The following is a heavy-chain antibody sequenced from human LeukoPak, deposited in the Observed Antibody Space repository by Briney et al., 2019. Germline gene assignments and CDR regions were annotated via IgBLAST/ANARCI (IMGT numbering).Heavy chain of an antibody. Sequence: SETLSLTCTVSGGSISSSSYYWGWIRQPPGKGLEWIGRIYYSGSTYYNPSLKSRVTISVDTSKNQFSLKLSSVTAADTAVYYCSRAFFGKRAFDIWGQGTMVTVSS. CDR2: IYYSGST. V-gene: IGHV4-39*01. D-gene: IGHD3-3*01. CDR1: GGSISSSSYY. CDR3: SRAFFGKRAFDI. J-gene: IGHJ3*02.